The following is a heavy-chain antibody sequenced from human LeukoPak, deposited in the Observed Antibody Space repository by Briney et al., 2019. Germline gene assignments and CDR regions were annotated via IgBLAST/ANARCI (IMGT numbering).Heavy chain of an antibody. CDR1: GFTFSSYA. CDR3: ARGPHDILTGYYLFDY. CDR2: ISYDGSNK. D-gene: IGHD3-9*01. Sequence: GGSLRLSCAASGFTFSSYAMHWVRQAPGKGLEWVAVISYDGSNKYYADSVKGRFTISRDNTKNTLYPQMNSLRAEDTAVYYCARGPHDILTGYYLFDYWGQGTLVTVSS. V-gene: IGHV3-30-3*01. J-gene: IGHJ4*02.